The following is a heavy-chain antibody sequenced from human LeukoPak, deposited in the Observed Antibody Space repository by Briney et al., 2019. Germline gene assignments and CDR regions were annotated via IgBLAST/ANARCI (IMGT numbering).Heavy chain of an antibody. V-gene: IGHV4-4*07. CDR1: GGSISSYY. D-gene: IGHD6-6*01. Sequence: SETLSLTCTVSGGSISSYYWSWIRQPAGKGLEWIGRVYTSGSTNYNPSLKSRVTISVDKSKNQFSLKLGSVTAADTAVYYCASLYSSSSRVDYWGQGTLVTVSS. CDR3: ASLYSSSSRVDY. J-gene: IGHJ4*02. CDR2: VYTSGST.